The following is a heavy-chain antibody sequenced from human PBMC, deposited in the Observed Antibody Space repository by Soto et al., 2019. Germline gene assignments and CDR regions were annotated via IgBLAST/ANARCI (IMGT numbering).Heavy chain of an antibody. V-gene: IGHV3-43*01. D-gene: IGHD3-16*01. CDR1: GFTFEDYT. Sequence: EVQLVESGGDVVQPGGSLRLSCAASGFTFEDYTIHWVRQAPGKALEWVSLISWDGGTTYYTHSVKGRFTISRDKSKNSLYLQMNSLRPEDTALYYCAKDGSQKDDDGNGLGSCGLGTLVTVSS. J-gene: IGHJ5*01. CDR3: AKDGSQKDDDGNGLGS. CDR2: ISWDGGTT.